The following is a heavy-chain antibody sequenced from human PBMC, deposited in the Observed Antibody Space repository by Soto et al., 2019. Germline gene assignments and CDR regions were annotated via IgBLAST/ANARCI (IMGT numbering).Heavy chain of an antibody. J-gene: IGHJ3*02. Sequence: GGSLRLSCAASGFISRSYWMHWVRQVPGKGLVWVSRINGDGRSTSYADSVKGRFTISRDNAKNTLYLQMNSLRADDTAVYYCARAQYLADDAFDIWGQGAMVTV. CDR2: INGDGRST. CDR1: GFISRSYW. CDR3: ARAQYLADDAFDI. D-gene: IGHD2-2*01. V-gene: IGHV3-74*01.